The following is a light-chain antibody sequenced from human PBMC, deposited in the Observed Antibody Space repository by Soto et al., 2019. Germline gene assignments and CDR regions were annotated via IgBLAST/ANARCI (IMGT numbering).Light chain of an antibody. CDR1: QSVSASY. CDR2: GAS. Sequence: ENVLTQSPGMVSLSPGEGVTLSCRASQSVSASYFAWYQQRPGQAPRLLIYGASNRATGIPDRFSGSGSGTDLTLTISRLEPEDFVVYYCHQYGTSPCTFGQGTKLEIK. J-gene: IGKJ2*02. V-gene: IGKV3-20*01. CDR3: HQYGTSPCT.